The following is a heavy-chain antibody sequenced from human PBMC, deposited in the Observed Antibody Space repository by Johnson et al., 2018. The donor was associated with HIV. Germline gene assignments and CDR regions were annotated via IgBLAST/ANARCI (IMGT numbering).Heavy chain of an antibody. V-gene: IGHV3-66*03. Sequence: EKLVESGGGLIQPGGSLRLSCAASGFTVSSNYMSWVRQAPGKGLEWVSVIYSGGSTYYADSVKGRFTISRDNAKNSLHLQMNSLRTEDTAVYYCARVGYSNYGGGAFDLGGPGTMVSVSS. J-gene: IGHJ3*01. CDR2: IYSGGST. CDR3: ARVGYSNYGGGAFDL. CDR1: GFTVSSNY. D-gene: IGHD4-11*01.